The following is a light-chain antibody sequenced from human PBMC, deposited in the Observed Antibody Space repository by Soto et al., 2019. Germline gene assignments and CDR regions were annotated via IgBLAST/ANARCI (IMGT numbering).Light chain of an antibody. Sequence: QSALTQPASVSGSPGQAITISCTGTSSDVGGYNYVSWYQQHPGKAPKVMIYDVSNRPSGVSNRFSGSKSGNTASLTISGLQAEDEADYYCSSYTSSSPCVFGGGTKLTVL. CDR2: DVS. J-gene: IGLJ2*01. CDR3: SSYTSSSPCV. CDR1: SSDVGGYNY. V-gene: IGLV2-14*01.